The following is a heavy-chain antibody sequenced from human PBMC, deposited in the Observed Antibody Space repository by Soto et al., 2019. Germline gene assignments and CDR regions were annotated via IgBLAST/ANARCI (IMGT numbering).Heavy chain of an antibody. CDR2: ISASGGTT. J-gene: IGHJ4*02. CDR3: AKSNGLIVGVQTFDY. CDR1: GFTFSSYA. V-gene: IGHV3-23*01. D-gene: IGHD2-2*01. Sequence: PGGSLRLSCAASGFTFSSYAMSWVRQAPGKGLEWVSAISASGGTTFYADSVKGRFTISRDKSKNTLYLQMNSLRAEDTAVYYCAKSNGLIVGVQTFDYWGQGTLVTVSS.